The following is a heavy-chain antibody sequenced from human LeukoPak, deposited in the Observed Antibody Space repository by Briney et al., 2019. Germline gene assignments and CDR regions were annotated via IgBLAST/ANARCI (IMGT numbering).Heavy chain of an antibody. CDR1: GFSFSDYS. J-gene: IGHJ4*02. V-gene: IGHV3-21*01. Sequence: GGSLRLSCAASGFSFSDYSMNWVRQPPGKGLEWVSSFNSGGGHFRYYAESVKGRFIISKDNAKKSVFLQMNSLRAEDTALYYCARASVSDSGRKFDLWGQGALVTVSS. CDR2: FNSGGGHFR. D-gene: IGHD6-19*01. CDR3: ARASVSDSGRKFDL.